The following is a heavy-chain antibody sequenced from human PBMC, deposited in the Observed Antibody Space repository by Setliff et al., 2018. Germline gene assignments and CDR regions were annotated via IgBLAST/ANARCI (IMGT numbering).Heavy chain of an antibody. J-gene: IGHJ5*02. CDR2: IYYRGST. V-gene: IGHV4-59*01. Sequence: TSETLSLTCTVSGGSIRDYYWNWIRQSPGKGLEWIGYIYYRGSTNYNSSLKSRVTISIDMSTNQFSLKLTSATAADTAIYFCAAVGIATGGGWFDPWGQGTLVTVSS. D-gene: IGHD2-21*01. CDR3: AAVGIATGGGWFDP. CDR1: GGSIRDYY.